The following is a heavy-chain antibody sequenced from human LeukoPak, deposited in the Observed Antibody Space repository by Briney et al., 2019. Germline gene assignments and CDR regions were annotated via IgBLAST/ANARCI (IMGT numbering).Heavy chain of an antibody. CDR1: GFTFTSSA. J-gene: IGHJ4*02. V-gene: IGHV1-58*01. CDR3: AANIDYGDYPFDY. CDR2: IVVGSGNT. Sequence: SVKVSCKASGFTFTSSAVQWVRRARGQRLEWIGWIVVGSGNTNYAQKFQERVTTTRDMSTSTAYMELSSLRSEDTAVYYCAANIDYGDYPFDYWGQGTLVTVSS. D-gene: IGHD4-17*01.